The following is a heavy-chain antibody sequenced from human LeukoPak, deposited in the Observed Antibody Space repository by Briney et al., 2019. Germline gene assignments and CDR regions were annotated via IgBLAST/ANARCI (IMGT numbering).Heavy chain of an antibody. CDR3: ARAGGASWYFDY. D-gene: IGHD2-2*01. CDR1: GDSVSSNTDA. J-gene: IGHJ4*02. Sequence: SQTLSLTCAISGDSVSSNTDAWNWIRQSPSSGLEWLGRTYYRSKWYNDYAVSVKSRITINPDTSKNQFSLQLNSVTPEDTAVYYCARAGGASWYFDYWGQGILVTVSS. V-gene: IGHV6-1*01. CDR2: TYYRSKWYN.